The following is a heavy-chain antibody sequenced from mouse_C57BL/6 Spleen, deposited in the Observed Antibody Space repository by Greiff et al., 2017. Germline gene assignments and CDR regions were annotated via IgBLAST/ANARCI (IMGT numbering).Heavy chain of an antibody. V-gene: IGHV1-82*01. CDR3: ARVFYDGYPYYFDY. CDR2: IYPGDGDT. CDR1: GYAFSSSW. D-gene: IGHD2-3*01. J-gene: IGHJ2*01. Sequence: QVQLQQSGPELVKPGASVKISCKASGYAFSSSWMNWVKQRPGKGLEWIGRIYPGDGDTNYNGKFKGKATLTADKSSSTAYMQLSSLTSEDSAVYVCARVFYDGYPYYFDYWGQGTTLTVSS.